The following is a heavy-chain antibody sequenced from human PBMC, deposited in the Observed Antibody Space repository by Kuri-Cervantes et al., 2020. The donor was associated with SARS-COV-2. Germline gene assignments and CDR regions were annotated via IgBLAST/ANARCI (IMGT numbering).Heavy chain of an antibody. CDR2: IYTSGIT. J-gene: IGHJ6*02. Sequence: SETLSLTCTVSGGSISSGSYYWSWIRQPAGKGLEWIRRIYTSGITNYNPSLKSRVTISVDTSKNQFSLKLSSVTAADTAVYYCARGNVGAPGGGMDVWGQGTTVTVSS. D-gene: IGHD1-26*01. CDR1: GGSISSGSYY. CDR3: ARGNVGAPGGGMDV. V-gene: IGHV4-61*02.